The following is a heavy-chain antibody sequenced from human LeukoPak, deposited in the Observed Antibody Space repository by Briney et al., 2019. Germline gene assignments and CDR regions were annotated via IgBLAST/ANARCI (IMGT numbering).Heavy chain of an antibody. CDR1: GGSISSYY. Sequence: PSETLSLTCTVSGGSISSYYWSWIRQPPGKGLEWIGYIYYSGSTNYNPSLKSRVTISVDTSKNQFSLKLSSVTAADTAVYYCAGGRAFTFHLDYWGQGTLVTVSS. CDR3: AGGRAFTFHLDY. J-gene: IGHJ4*02. CDR2: IYYSGST. V-gene: IGHV4-59*01. D-gene: IGHD2-21*01.